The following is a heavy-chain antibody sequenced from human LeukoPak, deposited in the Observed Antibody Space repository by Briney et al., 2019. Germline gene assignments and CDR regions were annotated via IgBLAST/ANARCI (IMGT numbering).Heavy chain of an antibody. CDR2: IYHSGST. Sequence: GSLRLSCAPSGFTFSTYAMTWVRQPPGKGLEWIGEIYHSGSTNYNPSLKSRVTISVDKSKNQFSLKLSSVTAADTAVYYCARASHWNQLHYFDYWGQGTLVTVSS. CDR1: GFTFSTYAM. D-gene: IGHD1-1*01. V-gene: IGHV4-4*02. J-gene: IGHJ4*02. CDR3: ARASHWNQLHYFDY.